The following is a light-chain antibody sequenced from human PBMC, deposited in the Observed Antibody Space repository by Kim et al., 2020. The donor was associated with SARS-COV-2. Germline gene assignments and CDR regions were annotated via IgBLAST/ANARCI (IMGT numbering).Light chain of an antibody. Sequence: SASVEDIVTITGRASLTVTGSLAWYQQKPGKAPNLLIFQTSALESGVPSRFSGSGSGAEFTLTISSLQPDDFATYYCQQCNSASCTFGQGTKLEI. CDR2: QTS. CDR3: QQCNSASCT. J-gene: IGKJ2*02. CDR1: LTVTGS. V-gene: IGKV1-5*03.